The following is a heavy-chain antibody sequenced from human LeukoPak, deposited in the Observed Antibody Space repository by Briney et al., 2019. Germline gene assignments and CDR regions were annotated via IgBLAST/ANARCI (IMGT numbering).Heavy chain of an antibody. CDR3: ARDSGWLQAFDY. V-gene: IGHV3-33*01. CDR2: IWYDGSNK. Sequence: GGSLRLSCAASGFTFSSYGMHWVRQAPGKGLEWVAVIWYDGSNKYYADSVKGRFTISRDNSKNTLYLQMNSLRAEDTAVYYCARDSGWLQAFDYWGQGTLVTVPS. D-gene: IGHD5-24*01. J-gene: IGHJ4*02. CDR1: GFTFSSYG.